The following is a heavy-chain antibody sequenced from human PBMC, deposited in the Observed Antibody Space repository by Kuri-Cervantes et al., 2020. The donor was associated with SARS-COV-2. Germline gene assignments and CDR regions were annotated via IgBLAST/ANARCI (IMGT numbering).Heavy chain of an antibody. CDR1: GYTFTSYA. CDR3: ARDGGIAAADYYYYYGMDV. Sequence: ASVKVSCKASGYTFTSYAMHWVRQAPGQRLEWMGWINAGNGNTKYSQKFQGRVTITRDTSASTAYMELSSLRSEDTAVYHCARDGGIAAADYYYYYGMDVWGQGTTVTVSS. V-gene: IGHV1-3*01. D-gene: IGHD6-13*01. J-gene: IGHJ6*02. CDR2: INAGNGNT.